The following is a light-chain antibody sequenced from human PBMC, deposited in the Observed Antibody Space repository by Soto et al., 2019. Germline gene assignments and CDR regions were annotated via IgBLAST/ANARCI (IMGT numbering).Light chain of an antibody. CDR2: GAS. J-gene: IGKJ2*01. CDR3: QQYGNSRYT. Sequence: EIVLTQSPGTLSLSPGERATLSCRASQSVSSSYLAWYQQKPGQPPRLLISGASSRATGIPDRFSGSGSGTDFTLTISRLEPEDFAVYYCQQYGNSRYTFGQGTKLEIK. V-gene: IGKV3-20*01. CDR1: QSVSSSY.